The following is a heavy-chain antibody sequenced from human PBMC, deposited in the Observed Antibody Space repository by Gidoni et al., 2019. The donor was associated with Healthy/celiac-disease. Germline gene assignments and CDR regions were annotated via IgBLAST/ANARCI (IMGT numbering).Heavy chain of an antibody. CDR1: GGSISSSSYY. D-gene: IGHD3-16*01. J-gene: IGHJ6*02. Sequence: QLQLQESGPGLVKPSETLSLTCTVSGGSISSSSYYWGWIRQPPGKGLEWIGSIYYSGSTYYNPSLKSRVTISVDTSKNQFSLKLSSVTAADTAVYYCARPDGGVFEDDYYYGMDVWGQGTTVTVSS. CDR3: ARPDGGVFEDDYYYGMDV. V-gene: IGHV4-39*01. CDR2: IYYSGST.